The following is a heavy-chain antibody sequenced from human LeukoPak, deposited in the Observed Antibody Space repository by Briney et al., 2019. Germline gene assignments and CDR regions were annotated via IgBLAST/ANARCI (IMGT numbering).Heavy chain of an antibody. D-gene: IGHD3-3*01. CDR3: AKGAGMEWLFYYFDY. CDR2: ISANSGST. V-gene: IGHV3-23*01. Sequence: GGSLRLSCAASGFTFSTYAMSWVRQAPGKGLEWVSTISANSGSTYYADSVKGRFTISRDNSKNTLYLQMNSLRAEDTAVYYCAKGAGMEWLFYYFDYWGQGTLVTVSS. J-gene: IGHJ4*02. CDR1: GFTFSTYA.